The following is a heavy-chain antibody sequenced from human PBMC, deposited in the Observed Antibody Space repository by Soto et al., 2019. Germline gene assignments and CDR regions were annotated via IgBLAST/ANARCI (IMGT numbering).Heavy chain of an antibody. Sequence: GGSLRLSCAASGFTFSSYGMHWVRQAPGKGLEWVAVIWYDGSNKYYADSVKGRFTISRGNSKNTLYLQMNSLRAEDTAVYYCARDGRPVDCSGYQIPLAYFDYWGKGTLVTVSS. D-gene: IGHD3-22*01. CDR1: GFTFSSYG. V-gene: IGHV3-33*01. J-gene: IGHJ4*02. CDR2: IWYDGSNK. CDR3: ARDGRPVDCSGYQIPLAYFDY.